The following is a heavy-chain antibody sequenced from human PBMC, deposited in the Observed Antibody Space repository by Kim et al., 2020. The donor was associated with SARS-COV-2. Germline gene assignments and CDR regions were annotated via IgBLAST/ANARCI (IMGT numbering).Heavy chain of an antibody. CDR3: ARRRYMVRGVISYFDY. Sequence: SLKSRVTISVDTSKNQVSLKLSSVTAADTAVYYCARRRYMVRGVISYFDYWGQGTLVTASS. V-gene: IGHV4-34*01. D-gene: IGHD3-10*01. J-gene: IGHJ4*02.